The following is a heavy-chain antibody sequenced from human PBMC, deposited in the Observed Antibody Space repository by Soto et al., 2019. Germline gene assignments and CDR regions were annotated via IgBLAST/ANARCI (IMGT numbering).Heavy chain of an antibody. V-gene: IGHV1-69*13. J-gene: IGHJ6*02. CDR2: IIPISGTA. CDR3: ARSQGSSTSLEIYYYYYYGMDV. Sequence: GASVKVSCKASGGTFSSYAISWVRQAPGQGLEWMGGIIPISGTANYARKFQGRVTITADESTSTAYMELSSLRSEDTAVYYCARSQGSSTSLEIYYYYYYGMDVWGQGTTVTVAS. CDR1: GGTFSSYA. D-gene: IGHD2-2*01.